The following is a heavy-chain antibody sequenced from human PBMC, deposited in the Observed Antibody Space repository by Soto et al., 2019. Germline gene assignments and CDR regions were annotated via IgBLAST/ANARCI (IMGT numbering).Heavy chain of an antibody. V-gene: IGHV3-23*01. CDR1: GFTFSSYA. Sequence: GGSLRLSCAASGFTFSSYAMSWVRQAPGKGLEWVSAISGSGGSTYYADSVKGRFTISRDNSKNTLYLQMNSLRAEDTAVYYCAKWPMYTPRYSSGWSDYWGQGTLVTVSS. J-gene: IGHJ4*02. CDR2: ISGSGGST. D-gene: IGHD6-19*01. CDR3: AKWPMYTPRYSSGWSDY.